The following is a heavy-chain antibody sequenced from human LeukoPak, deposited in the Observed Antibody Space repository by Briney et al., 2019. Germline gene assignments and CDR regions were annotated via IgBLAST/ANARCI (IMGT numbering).Heavy chain of an antibody. D-gene: IGHD1-26*01. J-gene: IGHJ4*02. CDR1: GASISSFY. Sequence: SETLSLTCTVPGASISSFYWSWIRQPAGKGLEWIGRIYTSGSTNYNPSLKSRVTMSIDTSKNQFSLKLYSVTAADTAVYYCVTDRSGSYDYWGQGILVTVSS. V-gene: IGHV4-4*07. CDR3: VTDRSGSYDY. CDR2: IYTSGST.